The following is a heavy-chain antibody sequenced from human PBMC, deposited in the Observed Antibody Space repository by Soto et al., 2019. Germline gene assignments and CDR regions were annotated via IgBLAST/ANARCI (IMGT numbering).Heavy chain of an antibody. CDR1: GFTFSHYE. Sequence: EVQLVESGGDLVQPGGSLRLSCATSGFTFSHYEMNWVRQAPGKGLEWVSYISSGGTTINYAGSVKGRFTVSRDNAKKSLYLQMNSLRAEDTAVYYCARVPRNFYYTGMDVWGHGATVTVSS. J-gene: IGHJ6*02. CDR3: ARVPRNFYYTGMDV. V-gene: IGHV3-48*03. CDR2: ISSGGTTI.